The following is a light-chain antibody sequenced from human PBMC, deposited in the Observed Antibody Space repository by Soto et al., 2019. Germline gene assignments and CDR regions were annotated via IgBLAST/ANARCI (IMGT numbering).Light chain of an antibody. CDR2: EVS. CDR3: SSYTSSSTFFV. V-gene: IGLV2-14*01. J-gene: IGLJ1*01. Sequence: QSVLTQPASVSGSPGQSITISCTGTSSDVGGYNYVSWYQQHPGKAPKLMIYEVSNRPSGVSNRFSASKSGNTASLTISGLQAEDEADYFCSSYTSSSTFFVFGTGTKGTVL. CDR1: SSDVGGYNY.